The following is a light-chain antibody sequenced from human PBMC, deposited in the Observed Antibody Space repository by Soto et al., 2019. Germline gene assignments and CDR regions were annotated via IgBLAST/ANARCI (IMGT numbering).Light chain of an antibody. Sequence: VLTQPPLSLHLSQGARATLSFRASQGVSSYLAWYQKNPGQAPRLLIYDASNGATGIPARFSGSGLGTDFTLTISIVEPEDFADYYWQQRINSRTFGQGTKVDIK. J-gene: IGKJ1*01. V-gene: IGKV3-11*01. CDR1: QGVSSY. CDR3: QQRINSRT. CDR2: DAS.